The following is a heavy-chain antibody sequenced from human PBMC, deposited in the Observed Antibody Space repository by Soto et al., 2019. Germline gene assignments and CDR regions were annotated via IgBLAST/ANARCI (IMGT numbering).Heavy chain of an antibody. CDR3: ARGRAAKVVFDY. CDR1: GFIFSSYG. CDR2: IWYDGSNK. J-gene: IGHJ4*02. D-gene: IGHD6-25*01. Sequence: PGGSVRLSCAASGFIFSSYGMHWVRQAPGKGLEWVAVIWYDGSNKYYADSVKGRFTISRDNSKNTLYLQMNSLRAEDTAVYYCARGRAAKVVFDYWGQGTLVTVSS. V-gene: IGHV3-33*01.